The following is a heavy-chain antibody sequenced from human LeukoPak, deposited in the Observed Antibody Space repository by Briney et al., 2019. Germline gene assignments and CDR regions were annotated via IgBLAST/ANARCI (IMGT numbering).Heavy chain of an antibody. CDR2: MNPKSGNT. D-gene: IGHD6-19*01. Sequence: GASVKVSCKAAGYTFTSYDIKWVRQATGQGLEGMGWMNPKSGNTGYAQKFQGRVTMTRNTSISTAYMELSSLRSEDTAVYYCAARAVAGTVPRGYYYYGMDVWGQGTTVTVSS. CDR1: GYTFTSYD. CDR3: AARAVAGTVPRGYYYYGMDV. V-gene: IGHV1-8*01. J-gene: IGHJ6*02.